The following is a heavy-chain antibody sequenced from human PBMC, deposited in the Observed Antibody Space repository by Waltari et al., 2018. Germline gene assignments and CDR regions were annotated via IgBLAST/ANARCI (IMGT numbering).Heavy chain of an antibody. J-gene: IGHJ4*02. CDR3: ARTPWYSGSYYYFDY. V-gene: IGHV5-51*01. CDR1: GYSFTSYW. D-gene: IGHD1-26*01. Sequence: EVQLVQSGAEVKKPGESLKISCKGSGYSFTSYWIGWVRQMPGKGLEWMGFIFPGASDTRYSPSFQGQVTISADKSISTAYLQWSSLKASDTAMYYCARTPWYSGSYYYFDYWGQGTLVTVSS. CDR2: IFPGASDT.